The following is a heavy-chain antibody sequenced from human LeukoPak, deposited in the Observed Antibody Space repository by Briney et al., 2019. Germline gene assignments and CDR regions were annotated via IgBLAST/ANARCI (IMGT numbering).Heavy chain of an antibody. CDR1: GGSFSGYY. Sequence: PSETLSLTCAVYGGSFSGYYWSWIRQPPGKGLEWIGYIYYSGSTYHNPSLKSRVTISVDTSKNQFSLKLSSVTAADTAVYYCARRLSSSWYSYFDYWGQGTLVTVSS. D-gene: IGHD6-13*01. CDR2: IYYSGST. CDR3: ARRLSSSWYSYFDY. V-gene: IGHV4-34*09. J-gene: IGHJ4*02.